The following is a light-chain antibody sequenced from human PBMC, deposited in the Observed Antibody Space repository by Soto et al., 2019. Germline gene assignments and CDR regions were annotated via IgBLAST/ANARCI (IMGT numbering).Light chain of an antibody. CDR1: QGISSA. CDR3: QHYNSYSEA. CDR2: DAS. Sequence: AIPWTQCLSSLSDSLGDSVTITGRASQGISSALAWYQQKPGKAPKLLIYDASSLESGVPSRFSGSGSGTDFTLTISSLQPEDFATYYCQHYNSYSEAFGQGTKVDI. V-gene: IGKV1-13*02. J-gene: IGKJ1*01.